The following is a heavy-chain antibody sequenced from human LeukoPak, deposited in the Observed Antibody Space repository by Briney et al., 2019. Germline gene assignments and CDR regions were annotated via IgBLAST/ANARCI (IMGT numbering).Heavy chain of an antibody. CDR1: GYSLTSYW. CDR3: ARQSTSSSWLDP. D-gene: IGHD6-13*01. CDR2: IYPGDSDT. Sequence: GESLKISCKGSGYSLTSYWIGWVRQMPGKGLEWMGIIYPGDSDTRYSLSFQGQVIISADKSISTAYLQWSSLKASDTAMYYCARQSTSSSWLDPWGQGTLVTVSS. J-gene: IGHJ5*02. V-gene: IGHV5-51*01.